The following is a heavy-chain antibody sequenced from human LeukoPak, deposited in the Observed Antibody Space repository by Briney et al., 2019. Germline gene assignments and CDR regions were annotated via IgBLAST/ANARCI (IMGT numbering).Heavy chain of an antibody. CDR2: INPSGGST. V-gene: IGHV1-46*01. Sequence: ASVKVSCKASGYTFTSYYMHWVRQAPGQGLEWMGIINPSGGSTSYAQKVQGRVTMTTDTSTSTAYMELRSLRSDDTAVYYCARTQDVTYYYYYMDVWGKGTTVTVSS. CDR1: GYTFTSYY. CDR3: ARTQDVTYYYYYMDV. D-gene: IGHD2-21*02. J-gene: IGHJ6*03.